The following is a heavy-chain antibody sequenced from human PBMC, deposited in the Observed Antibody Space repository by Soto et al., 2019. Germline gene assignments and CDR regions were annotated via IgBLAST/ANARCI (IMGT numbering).Heavy chain of an antibody. CDR2: ISSSSSYI. Sequence: EVQLVESGGGLVKPGGSLRLSCAASGFTFSSYSMNWVRQAPGKGLEWVSSISSSSSYIYYADSVKGRFTISRDNAKNSRYLQMNSLRAEDTAVYYCARDRRFPGGGMDVWGQGTTVTVSS. V-gene: IGHV3-21*01. CDR1: GFTFSSYS. CDR3: ARDRRFPGGGMDV. J-gene: IGHJ6*02. D-gene: IGHD3-3*01.